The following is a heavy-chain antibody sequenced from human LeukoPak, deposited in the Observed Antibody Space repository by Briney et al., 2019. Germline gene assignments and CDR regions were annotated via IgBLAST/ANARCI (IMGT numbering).Heavy chain of an antibody. CDR3: ARAGRPMIGGVTPLEHFDS. CDR1: GYTFISYA. CDR2: INAGVGNT. V-gene: IGHV1-3*01. D-gene: IGHD3-10*01. J-gene: IGHJ4*02. Sequence: GASVKVSCEASGYTFISYAIHWVRQAPGQGLEWMGWINAGVGNTKYSEKFQDRVTVTRDTPATTAYMELSSLRAEDTAVYYCARAGRPMIGGVTPLEHFDSWGQGTLVTVSS.